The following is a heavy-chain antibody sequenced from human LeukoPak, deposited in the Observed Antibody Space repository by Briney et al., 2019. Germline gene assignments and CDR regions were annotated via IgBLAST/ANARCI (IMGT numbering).Heavy chain of an antibody. CDR3: ARDAEGEEQMATTYFDL. CDR1: GFSVRSKY. V-gene: IGHV3-53*01. Sequence: GGSLRLSCAASGFSVRSKYMSWVRQPPGKGLEWVSVLQSVGNTFYADSVKGRFSISRDRSKNTVYLQMDSLRAEDTAVYYCARDAEGEEQMATTYFDLWGQGTLVIVSS. J-gene: IGHJ4*02. CDR2: LQSVGNT. D-gene: IGHD5-24*01.